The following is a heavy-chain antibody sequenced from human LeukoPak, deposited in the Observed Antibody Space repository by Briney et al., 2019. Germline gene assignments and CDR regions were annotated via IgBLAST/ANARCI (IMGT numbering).Heavy chain of an antibody. V-gene: IGHV4-59*01. J-gene: IGHJ4*02. CDR1: GGSFGGYY. Sequence: SETLSLTCAVYGGSFGGYYWSWIRQPPGKGLEWIGYIYYSGSTNYKPSLKSRVTISVETSKNQFSLKLRSVTAADTAVYYCARVTGYMIEDYFDYWGQGTLVTVSS. D-gene: IGHD3-22*01. CDR3: ARVTGYMIEDYFDY. CDR2: IYYSGST.